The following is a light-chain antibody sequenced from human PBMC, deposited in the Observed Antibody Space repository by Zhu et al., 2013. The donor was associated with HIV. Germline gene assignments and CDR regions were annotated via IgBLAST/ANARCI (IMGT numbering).Light chain of an antibody. J-gene: IGKJ2*04. CDR2: ATS. V-gene: IGKV3-20*01. Sequence: EIVLTQSPGTLSLSPGERATLSCRASQSIRSDYLAWYQQKPGRPPRLLMYATSSRATDIPDRFSGSGSGTDFTLTISRLESEDFAVYYCQHYDISPLRCSFGLGD. CDR1: QSIRSDY. CDR3: QHYDISPLRCS.